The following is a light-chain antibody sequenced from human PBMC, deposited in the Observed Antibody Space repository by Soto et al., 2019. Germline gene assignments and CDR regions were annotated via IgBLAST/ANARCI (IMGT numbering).Light chain of an antibody. CDR2: GTS. J-gene: IGKJ2*01. Sequence: EIVLTQSPGTLSLSPGERATLSCRASQSVGSSYLAWYQQKPGQAPRLLIYGTSSRATGIPDRFSGSGSGKNFPPTISIWEPEFFAVYYHQHYDSPPMYTFGQGTKLEIK. CDR1: QSVGSSY. CDR3: QHYDSPPMYT. V-gene: IGKV3-20*01.